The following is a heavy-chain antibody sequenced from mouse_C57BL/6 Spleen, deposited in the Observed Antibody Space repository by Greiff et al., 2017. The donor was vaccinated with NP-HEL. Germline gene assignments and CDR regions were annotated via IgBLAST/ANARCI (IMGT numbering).Heavy chain of an antibody. CDR1: GYTFTDYY. CDR2: IYPGSGNT. V-gene: IGHV1-76*01. CDR3: ARSIPFITTDAMDY. D-gene: IGHD1-1*01. J-gene: IGHJ4*01. Sequence: VQLQQSGAELVRPGASVKLSCKASGYTFTDYYINWVKQRPGQGLEWIARIYPGSGNTYYNEKFKGKATLTAEKASSTAYMQRSSLTSEDSAVYFCARSIPFITTDAMDYWGQGTSVTVSS.